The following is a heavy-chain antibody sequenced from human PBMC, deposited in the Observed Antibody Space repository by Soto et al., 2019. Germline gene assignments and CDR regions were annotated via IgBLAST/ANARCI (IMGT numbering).Heavy chain of an antibody. Sequence: SVKVSCKASGYTFTGYYMHWVRQAPGQGLEWMGWINPNSGGTNYAQKFQGRVTMTRDTSISTAYMELSRLRSDDTAVYYCARGRRKIRRLFDYWGQGTLVTVSS. CDR1: GYTFTGYY. CDR2: INPNSGGT. CDR3: ARGRRKIRRLFDY. J-gene: IGHJ4*02. V-gene: IGHV1-2*02.